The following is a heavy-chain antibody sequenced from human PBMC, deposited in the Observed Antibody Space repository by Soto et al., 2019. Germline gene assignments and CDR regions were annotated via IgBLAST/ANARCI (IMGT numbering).Heavy chain of an antibody. CDR1: GGSISSYY. CDR3: ARVTAYMPDAFDI. V-gene: IGHV4-59*01. J-gene: IGHJ3*02. D-gene: IGHD2-2*01. CDR2: IYYSGST. Sequence: SETLSLTCTVSGGSISSYYWSWIRQPPGKGLEWIGYIYYSGSTNYNPSLKSRVTISVDTSKNQFSLKLSSVTAADTAVYYCARVTAYMPDAFDIWGQGTMVTVSS.